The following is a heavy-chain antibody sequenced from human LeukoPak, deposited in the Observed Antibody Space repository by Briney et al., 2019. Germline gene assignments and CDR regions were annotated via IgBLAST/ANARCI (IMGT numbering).Heavy chain of an antibody. D-gene: IGHD6-19*01. V-gene: IGHV1-18*01. CDR1: GYTFTSYG. CDR2: ISAYNGNT. CDR3: ATRGSSGWSYYFDY. Sequence: GASVKVSCKASGYTFTSYGISWVRQAPGQGLEWMGWISAYNGNTNYAQKLQGRVTMTEDTSTDTAYMELSSLRSEDTAVYYCATRGSSGWSYYFDYWGQGTLVTVSS. J-gene: IGHJ4*02.